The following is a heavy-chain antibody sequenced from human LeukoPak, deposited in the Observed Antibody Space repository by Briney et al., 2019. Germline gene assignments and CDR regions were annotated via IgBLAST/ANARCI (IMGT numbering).Heavy chain of an antibody. CDR2: ISSSSSYM. V-gene: IGHV3-21*01. CDR3: ARWHSEAFDI. Sequence: PGGSLRLSCAASGFTFSSYSMNWVRQAPGKGLEWVSSISSSSSYMYYADSVKGRFTISRDNAKNSLYLQMNSLRAEDTAVYYCARWHSEAFDIWGQGTMVTVSS. D-gene: IGHD2-21*01. J-gene: IGHJ3*02. CDR1: GFTFSSYS.